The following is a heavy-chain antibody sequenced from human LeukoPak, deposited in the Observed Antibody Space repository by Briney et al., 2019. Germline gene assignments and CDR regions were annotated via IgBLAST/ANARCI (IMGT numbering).Heavy chain of an antibody. CDR3: ASGMYSNYYTRY. J-gene: IGHJ4*02. Sequence: SQPLSPTCTVSGGSISSGGYYWSWIRQHPGKGLEWIGYIYYSGSTYYNPSLKSRVTISVNTSKNQFSLKLSSVTAADTAVYYCASGMYSNYYTRYWGQGTLVTVSS. V-gene: IGHV4-31*03. CDR1: GGSISSGGYY. D-gene: IGHD4-11*01. CDR2: IYYSGST.